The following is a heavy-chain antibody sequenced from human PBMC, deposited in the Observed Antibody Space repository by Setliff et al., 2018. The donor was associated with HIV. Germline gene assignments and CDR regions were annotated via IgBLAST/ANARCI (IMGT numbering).Heavy chain of an antibody. D-gene: IGHD3-3*01. CDR2: IDSDGSDT. CDR3: ARGPQYNFWGGYLGL. V-gene: IGHV3-74*01. Sequence: WMHWVRQAPGKGLVWVSRIDSDGSDTDYADSVRGRFTISRDNAKNTLYLQMTSLRAEDTAVYYCARGPQYNFWGGYLGLWGRGTLVTVSS. J-gene: IGHJ4*02. CDR1: W.